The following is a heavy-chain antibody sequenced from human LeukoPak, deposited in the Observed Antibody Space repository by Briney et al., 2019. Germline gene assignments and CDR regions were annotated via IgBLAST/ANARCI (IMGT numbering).Heavy chain of an antibody. D-gene: IGHD5-24*01. CDR2: ISTGSSYI. V-gene: IGHV3-21*01. CDR1: GFTVSSNH. CDR3: ARDRLGVEMSTINRFDY. J-gene: IGHJ4*02. Sequence: GGSLRLSCAASGFTVSSNHMSWVRQAPGKGLEWVSSISTGSSYIYYANSVKGRFTISRDNAKNSLYPQMNSLRAEDTAVYYCARDRLGVEMSTINRFDYWGQGTLVAVSS.